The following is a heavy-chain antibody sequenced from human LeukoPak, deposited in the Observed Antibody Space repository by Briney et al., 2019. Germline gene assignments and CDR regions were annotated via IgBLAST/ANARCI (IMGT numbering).Heavy chain of an antibody. CDR3: AKAAYVLRFRGFDP. D-gene: IGHD5-12*01. V-gene: IGHV3-30*18. J-gene: IGHJ5*02. Sequence: GGSLRLSCAASGFTFSSYGMHWVRQAPGKGLEWVAVISYDGSNKYYADSVKGRFTISRDNSKNTLYLQMNSLRAEGTAVYYCAKAAYVLRFRGFDPWGQGTLVTVSS. CDR2: ISYDGSNK. CDR1: GFTFSSYG.